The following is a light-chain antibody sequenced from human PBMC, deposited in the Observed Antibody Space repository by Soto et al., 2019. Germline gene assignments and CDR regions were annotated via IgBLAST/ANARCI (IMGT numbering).Light chain of an antibody. CDR3: QQYGTSPFIT. J-gene: IGKJ5*01. V-gene: IGKV3-20*01. CDR1: QSVSSSY. CDR2: GAS. Sequence: EIVLTQSPGTLSLSPGERGTLSCRASQSVSSSYLAWYQQKPGQAPRLLIYGASSRATGIPDRFSGSGSGTDFTLTISSLEPEDFAVYYCQQYGTSPFITFGQGTRMEIK.